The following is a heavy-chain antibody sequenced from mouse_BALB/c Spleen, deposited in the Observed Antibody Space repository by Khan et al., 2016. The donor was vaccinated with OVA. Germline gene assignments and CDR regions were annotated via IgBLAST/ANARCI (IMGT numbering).Heavy chain of an antibody. CDR1: GYSFTSYW. CDR3: TSEGDSSFDY. V-gene: IGHV1-5*01. CDR2: IYPGNSDT. Sequence: EVELVESGTVLARPGASVKMSCKASGYSFTSYWTYWVKQRPGQGLEWIGGIYPGNSDTDYNQKFKGKAKLTAGTSASTAYMELSCLTNEDSAVYYCTSEGDSSFDYWGQGTLVTVSA. D-gene: IGHD1-3*01. J-gene: IGHJ3*01.